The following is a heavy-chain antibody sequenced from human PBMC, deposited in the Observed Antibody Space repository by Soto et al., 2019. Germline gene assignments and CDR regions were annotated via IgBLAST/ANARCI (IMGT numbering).Heavy chain of an antibody. D-gene: IGHD4-17*01. Sequence: NPWETLSLTCTVSGGSISSGGYYWSRIRQHPGKGLEWIGYIYYSGSTYYNPSLKSRVTISVDTSKNQFSLKLSSVTAADTAVYYCASSGVTTPKYYYYGMDVWGQGTTVTVSS. CDR1: GGSISSGGYY. CDR2: IYYSGST. CDR3: ASSGVTTPKYYYYGMDV. J-gene: IGHJ6*02. V-gene: IGHV4-31*03.